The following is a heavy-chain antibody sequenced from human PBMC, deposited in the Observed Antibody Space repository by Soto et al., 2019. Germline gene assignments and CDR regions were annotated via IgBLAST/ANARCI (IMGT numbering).Heavy chain of an antibody. D-gene: IGHD1-26*01. Sequence: GGSLRLSCVASGFTFSSYSMNWVRQAPGKGLEWVSSISSSSSKTYYADSVKGRFTISRDNAKNSLYLQMNSLRAEDTAVYYCARDGIDMFITSDPWGYYYYYGMAVWGPGTTVTVS. V-gene: IGHV3-21*01. J-gene: IGHJ6*02. CDR1: GFTFSSYS. CDR2: ISSSSSKT. CDR3: ARDGIDMFITSDPWGYYYYYGMAV.